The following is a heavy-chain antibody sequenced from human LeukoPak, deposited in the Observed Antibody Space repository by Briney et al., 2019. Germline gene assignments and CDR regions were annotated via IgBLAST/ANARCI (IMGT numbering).Heavy chain of an antibody. D-gene: IGHD6-19*01. J-gene: IGHJ4*02. CDR3: AKGRAGVDY. CDR1: GFTISSYA. V-gene: IGHV3-23*01. Sequence: GGSLRLSCAVSGFTISSYAMSWVRQAPGKGLEWVSAMSGSAGSTYYADSVKGRFTISRDNSKNTLYLQMNSLRAEDTAVYYCAKGRAGVDYWGQGTLVTVSS. CDR2: MSGSAGST.